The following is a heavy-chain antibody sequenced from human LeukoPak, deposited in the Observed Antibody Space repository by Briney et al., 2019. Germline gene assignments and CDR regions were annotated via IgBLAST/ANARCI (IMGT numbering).Heavy chain of an antibody. CDR3: ARGSAGSSGWYGDWFDP. D-gene: IGHD6-19*01. V-gene: IGHV4-39*01. CDR1: GGSISSSSYY. Sequence: SETLSLTCTVSGGSISSSSYYWGWIRQPPGKGLEWIGSIYYSGSTYYNPSLKSRVTISVDTSKNQFSLKLSSVTAADTAVYYCARGSAGSSGWYGDWFDPWGQGTLVTVSS. J-gene: IGHJ5*02. CDR2: IYYSGST.